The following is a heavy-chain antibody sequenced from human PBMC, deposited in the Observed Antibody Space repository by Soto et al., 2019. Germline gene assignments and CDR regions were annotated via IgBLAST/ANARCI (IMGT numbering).Heavy chain of an antibody. CDR2: INPSGIST. J-gene: IGHJ4*02. V-gene: IGHV1-46*01. CDR3: ARSDNVVVAAYSPVYFDY. CDR1: GYSFTNYY. Sequence: QVQLVQSGAEVKKPGASVKVSCKTSGYSFTNYYLHWVRQAPGQGLEWMGLINPSGISTSYAQKFQGRVTMTRDTATSTVYMDLSSLRSEDTAVYYGARSDNVVVAAYSPVYFDYGCQGTLVAVSS. D-gene: IGHD2-15*01.